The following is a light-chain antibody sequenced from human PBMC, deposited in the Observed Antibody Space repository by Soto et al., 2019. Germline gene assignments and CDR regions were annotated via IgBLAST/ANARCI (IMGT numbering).Light chain of an antibody. V-gene: IGKV3-20*01. J-gene: IGKJ4*01. Sequence: EIVLTQSPGTLSLSPGERATLSCRASQSVSSSYLAWYQQKPGQAPTLLIYGASSRATGIPDRFSGSGSGTDFTLTIGGLEPEDFAVYSCQQYDSSPTFGGGTKVEIK. CDR3: QQYDSSPT. CDR2: GAS. CDR1: QSVSSSY.